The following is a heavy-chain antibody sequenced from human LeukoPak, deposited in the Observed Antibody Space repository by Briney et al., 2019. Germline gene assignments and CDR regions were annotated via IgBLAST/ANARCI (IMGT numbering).Heavy chain of an antibody. J-gene: IGHJ4*02. CDR1: GGSISVYY. CDR2: MYYTGST. Sequence: SETLSLTCTVSGGSISVYYCNWIRQPPGKGLDCIGYMYYTGSTNYNPSLKSRLSISVDTSKNQLSLKLSSVTAADTAVCYCARDQKGPSSSRGDYWGQGTLVTVSS. D-gene: IGHD6-13*01. V-gene: IGHV4-59*01. CDR3: ARDQKGPSSSRGDY.